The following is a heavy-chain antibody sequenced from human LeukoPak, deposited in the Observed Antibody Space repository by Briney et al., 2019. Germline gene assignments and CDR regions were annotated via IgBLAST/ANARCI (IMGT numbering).Heavy chain of an antibody. D-gene: IGHD5-18*01. J-gene: IGHJ4*02. Sequence: GRSLRLSCAASGFTFSSYAMSWVRQAPGKGLEWVSGISGSGGSTYYADSVKGRFTISRDNSKNTLYLQMNSLRAEDTAVYYCAKDALSGYSYGYNFDYWGQGTLVTVSS. V-gene: IGHV3-23*01. CDR3: AKDALSGYSYGYNFDY. CDR1: GFTFSSYA. CDR2: ISGSGGST.